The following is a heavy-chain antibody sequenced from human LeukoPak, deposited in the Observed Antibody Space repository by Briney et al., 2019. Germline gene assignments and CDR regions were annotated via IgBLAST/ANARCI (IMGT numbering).Heavy chain of an antibody. CDR2: INTDGSST. V-gene: IGHV3-74*01. CDR3: ARVHPMTTRDWFDP. D-gene: IGHD4-11*01. CDR1: GFTFSSYW. Sequence: GGSLRLSCAASGFTFSSYWMHWVRHAPGKGLMWVSRINTDGSSTSYADSVKGRFTISRDNAKNTLYLQMNSLRAEDTAVYYCARVHPMTTRDWFDPWGQGTLVTVSS. J-gene: IGHJ5*02.